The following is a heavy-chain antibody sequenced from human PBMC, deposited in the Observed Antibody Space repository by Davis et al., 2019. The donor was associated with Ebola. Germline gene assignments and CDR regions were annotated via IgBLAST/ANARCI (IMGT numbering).Heavy chain of an antibody. J-gene: IGHJ3*02. CDR1: GYSFTSYW. V-gene: IGHV5-10-1*01. CDR2: IDPSDSYT. CDR3: ARLYRNDAFDI. D-gene: IGHD1-26*01. Sequence: KVSCKGSGYSFTSYWLSWVRQMLGKGLEWMGRIDPSDSYTNYSPSFQGHVTISADKSISTAYLQWSSLKASDTAMYYCARLYRNDAFDIWGQGTMVTVSS.